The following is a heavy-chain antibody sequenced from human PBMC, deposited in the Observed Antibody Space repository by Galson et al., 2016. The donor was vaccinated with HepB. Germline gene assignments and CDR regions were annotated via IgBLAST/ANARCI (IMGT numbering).Heavy chain of an antibody. Sequence: SLSLSCAASGFSFSDSLMTWVRQAPGKGLEWVGLTKPKRGGGAVEYAAPVKDRFNITRDDSNNILYLQMNSLTTDDTAVYYCGLGFVLAKWGQGTLVTVSS. CDR3: GLGFVLAK. CDR2: TKPKRGGGAV. V-gene: IGHV3-15*01. D-gene: IGHD3-3*01. J-gene: IGHJ4*02. CDR1: GFSFSDSL.